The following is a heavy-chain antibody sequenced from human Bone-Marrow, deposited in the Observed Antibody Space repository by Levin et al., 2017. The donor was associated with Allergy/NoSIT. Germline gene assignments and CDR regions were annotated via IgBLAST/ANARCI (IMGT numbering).Heavy chain of an antibody. Sequence: TSETLSLTCTVSGGSISSYYWSWIRQPPGKGLEWIGYIYYSGSTNYNPSLKSRVTISVDTSKNQFSLKLSSVTAADTAVYYCARHVFEAAPNFDYWGQGTLVTVSS. CDR1: GGSISSYY. D-gene: IGHD6-6*01. V-gene: IGHV4-59*08. CDR3: ARHVFEAAPNFDY. CDR2: IYYSGST. J-gene: IGHJ4*02.